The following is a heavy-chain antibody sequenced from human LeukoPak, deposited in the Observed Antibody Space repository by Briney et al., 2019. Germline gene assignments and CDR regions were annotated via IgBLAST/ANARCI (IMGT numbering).Heavy chain of an antibody. J-gene: IGHJ4*02. CDR2: TSSSGTYI. D-gene: IGHD3/OR15-3a*01. CDR1: GFTFSSYS. V-gene: IGHV3-21*01. CDR3: ARVGSTGNLRFDC. Sequence: GGSLRLSCAASGFTFSSYSMNWVRQAPGKGLEWVASTSSSGTYIYYADSVKGRFTISRDNAKNSLYLQMNSLRAEDTAVYYCARVGSTGNLRFDCWGQGALVTVSS.